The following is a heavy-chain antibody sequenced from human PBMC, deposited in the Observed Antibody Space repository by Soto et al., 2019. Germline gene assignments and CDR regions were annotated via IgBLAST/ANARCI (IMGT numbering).Heavy chain of an antibody. J-gene: IGHJ4*02. D-gene: IGHD3-3*01. V-gene: IGHV1-69*13. CDR1: GGTFSSYT. Sequence: SVKVSCKASGGTFSSYTISWVRQAPGQGLEWMGRIIPIFGTANYAQKFQGRVTITADESTSTAYMELSSLRSEDTAVYYCARGFGFFLRYGRWPTPFDYWGQGTLVTVSS. CDR2: IIPIFGTA. CDR3: ARGFGFFLRYGRWPTPFDY.